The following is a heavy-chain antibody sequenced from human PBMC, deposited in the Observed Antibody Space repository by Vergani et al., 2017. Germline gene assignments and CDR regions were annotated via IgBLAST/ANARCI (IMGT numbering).Heavy chain of an antibody. CDR1: GASMSTVGYY. Sequence: QVQLQESGPGLVKPSQTLSLSCTVSGASMSTVGYYWTWIRQSAGKRLEWIVDILGSGTANYNPSFQGRVSMSVAKSKKQFSLTLSSVNATDTAVYYCGGGSRAAGYSGSDSWGQGTRVTVSS. CDR3: GGGSRAAGYSGSDS. CDR2: ILGSGTA. J-gene: IGHJ4*02. V-gene: IGHV4-61*02. D-gene: IGHD6-13*01.